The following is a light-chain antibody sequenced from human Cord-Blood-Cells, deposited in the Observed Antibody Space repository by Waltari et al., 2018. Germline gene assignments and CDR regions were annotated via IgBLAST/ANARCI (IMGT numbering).Light chain of an antibody. J-gene: IGLJ2*01. Sequence: QSVLTQPPSVSGAPGQRVTIPCTGSSSHIGAGYDVHWYQQLPGTAPKLPIYGNSNRPSGVPDRFSGSKSGTSASLAITGLQAEDEADYYCQSYDSSLSGSVVFGGGTKLTVL. CDR1: SSHIGAGYD. CDR3: QSYDSSLSGSVV. V-gene: IGLV1-40*01. CDR2: GNS.